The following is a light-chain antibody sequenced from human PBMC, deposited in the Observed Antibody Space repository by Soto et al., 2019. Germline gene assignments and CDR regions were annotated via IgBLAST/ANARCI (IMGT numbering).Light chain of an antibody. CDR3: SSYTSSSTLV. V-gene: IGLV2-14*01. J-gene: IGLJ1*01. CDR1: SIDVGGYNY. CDR2: EVS. Sequence: QSALTQPASVSGSPGQAITISCTGTSIDVGGYNYVSWYQQHPGKAPKLMIYEVSNRPSGVSNRFSGSKSGNTASLTISGLQAEDEAEYYGSSYTSSSTLVFGPGTKLTVL.